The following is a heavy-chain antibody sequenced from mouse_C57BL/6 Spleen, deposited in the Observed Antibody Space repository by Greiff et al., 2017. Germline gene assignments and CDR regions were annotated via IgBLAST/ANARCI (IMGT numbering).Heavy chain of an antibody. D-gene: IGHD2-5*01. Sequence: VKLQQPGAELVKPGASVKLSCKASGYTFTSYWMHWVKQRPGQGLEWIGMIHPNSGSTNYNEKFKSKATLTVDKSSSTAYMQLSSLTSEDSAVYYCARSYSNSYYYAMDYWGQGTSVTVSS. CDR3: ARSYSNSYYYAMDY. CDR2: IHPNSGST. CDR1: GYTFTSYW. V-gene: IGHV1-64*01. J-gene: IGHJ4*01.